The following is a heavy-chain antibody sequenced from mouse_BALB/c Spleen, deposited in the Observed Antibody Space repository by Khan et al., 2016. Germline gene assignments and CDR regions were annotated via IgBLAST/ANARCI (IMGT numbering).Heavy chain of an antibody. CDR2: ISYSGST. V-gene: IGHV3-8*02. CDR3: AGYDGYFNDY. D-gene: IGHD2-3*01. CDR1: GDSITSGY. J-gene: IGHJ2*01. Sequence: EVQLQESGPSLVKPSQTLSLTCYVTGDSITSGYWNWIRKFPGNKLEYMGYISYSGSTSYNPPLKSRISTTRVTSKNTYCLQLNSVTTEDTATSFCAGYDGYFNDYWGQGTTLTVSS.